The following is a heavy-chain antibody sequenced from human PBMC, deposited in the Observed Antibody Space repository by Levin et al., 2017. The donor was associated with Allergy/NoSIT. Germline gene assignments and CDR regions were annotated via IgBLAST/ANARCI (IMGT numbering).Heavy chain of an antibody. CDR2: MWSDGSTK. J-gene: IGHJ4*02. D-gene: IGHD3-10*01. CDR1: GFTVSQTV. V-gene: IGHV3-33*03. CDR3: AKDDGDFGGD. Sequence: LSLTCAASGFTVSQTVMHWVRQGPGKGLEWVAVMWSDGSTKYYEESVKGRFTVSRDNSKNTLYLEMNSLRPEDTAVYYCAKDDGDFGGDWGQGSLVTVTS.